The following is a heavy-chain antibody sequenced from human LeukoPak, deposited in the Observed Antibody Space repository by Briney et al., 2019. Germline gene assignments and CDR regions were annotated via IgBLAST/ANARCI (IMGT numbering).Heavy chain of an antibody. J-gene: IGHJ6*03. CDR1: GGTFSSYA. CDR3: ARGCSSPPFDYYYMDV. V-gene: IGHV1-69*06. CDR2: IIPIFGTA. Sequence: GASVKVSCKASGGTFSSYAISWVRQAPGQGLEWMGGIIPIFGTANYAQKFQGRVTITADKSTSTAYMELSSLRSEDTAVYYCARGCSSPPFDYYYMDVWGKGTTVTISS. D-gene: IGHD6-13*01.